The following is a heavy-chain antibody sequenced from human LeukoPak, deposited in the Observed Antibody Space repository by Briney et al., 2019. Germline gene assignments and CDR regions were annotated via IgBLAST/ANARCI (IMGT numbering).Heavy chain of an antibody. CDR1: GFTFSSYA. CDR2: ISGSGGST. Sequence: PGGSPRLSCAASGFTFSSYAMSWVREAPGKGLEWVSAISGSGGSTYYADSVKGRFTISRDNSKNTLYLQMNSLRAEDTAVYYCAKGFRRQLVGYHPITWGQGTLVTVSS. V-gene: IGHV3-23*01. J-gene: IGHJ4*02. D-gene: IGHD6-13*01. CDR3: AKGFRRQLVGYHPIT.